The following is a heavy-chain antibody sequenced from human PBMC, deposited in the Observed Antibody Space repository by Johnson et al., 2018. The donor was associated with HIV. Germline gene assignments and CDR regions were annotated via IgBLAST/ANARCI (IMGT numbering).Heavy chain of an antibody. CDR2: INYNGGST. V-gene: IGHV3-20*04. J-gene: IGHJ3*02. Sequence: VQLVESGGGVVRPGGSLRLSCSASGFNVDDDALSWVRQVPGKGLEWVSGINYNGGSTDYADSVRDRFSISRDNAKNSVDLQMDSLRGGDTAMYYLSRAKGASYPYDAFDIWGQGTMVTVSS. CDR1: GFNVDDDA. CDR3: SRAKGASYPYDAFDI.